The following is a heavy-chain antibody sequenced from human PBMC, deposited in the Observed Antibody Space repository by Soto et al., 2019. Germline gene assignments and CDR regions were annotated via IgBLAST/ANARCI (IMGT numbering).Heavy chain of an antibody. CDR2: ISHSGRI. CDR1: GGSVSSGSYY. Sequence: QVQLQQWGAGLLKPSETLSLTCAVYGGSVSSGSYYWSWIRQPPGKGLEWIAEISHSGRIHFNPSLQSRVTISVDTSKNQFSLKMSSVTAADTALYYCARVERGTATTVVDAFDIWGQGTMVTVSS. J-gene: IGHJ3*02. CDR3: ARVERGTATTVVDAFDI. D-gene: IGHD1-1*01. V-gene: IGHV4-34*01.